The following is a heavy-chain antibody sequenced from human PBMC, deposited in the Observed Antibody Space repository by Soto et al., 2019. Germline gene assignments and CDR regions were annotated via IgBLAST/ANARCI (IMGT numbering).Heavy chain of an antibody. V-gene: IGHV5-51*01. D-gene: IGHD6-13*01. J-gene: IGHJ4*02. CDR3: AGLYPGYSNAFDY. Sequence: GESLKISWRGSGYSFTSYWIGWVRQMPGKGLEWMGIIYPGDSDTRYSPSFQGQVTISADKSISTAYLQWSSLKASDTAMYYCAGLYPGYSNAFDYWGQGTLVTVSS. CDR2: IYPGDSDT. CDR1: GYSFTSYW.